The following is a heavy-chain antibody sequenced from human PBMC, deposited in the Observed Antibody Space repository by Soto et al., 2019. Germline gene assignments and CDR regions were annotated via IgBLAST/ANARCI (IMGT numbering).Heavy chain of an antibody. Sequence: EAQLVESGGDLVQPGGSLRLSCAGSGFSFSSYEMNWVRQAPGKGLEWVSYISSSGSDTYYADSVKARFTISRDNAQNSLYLPMTRLRAEDTAIYYCASLSGSYGFDPWGQGTLVTVSS. V-gene: IGHV3-48*03. D-gene: IGHD1-26*01. CDR3: ASLSGSYGFDP. CDR2: ISSSGSDT. J-gene: IGHJ5*02. CDR1: GFSFSSYE.